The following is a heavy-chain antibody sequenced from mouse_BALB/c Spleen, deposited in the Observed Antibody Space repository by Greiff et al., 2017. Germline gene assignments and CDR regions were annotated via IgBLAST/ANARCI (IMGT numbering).Heavy chain of an antibody. J-gene: IGHJ4*01. CDR1: GYSFTGYT. CDR2: INPYNGGT. V-gene: IGHV1-18*01. D-gene: IGHD3-2*01. CDR3: AKTARATYYAMDY. Sequence: EVQLQESGPELVKPGASMKISCKASGYSFTGYTMNWVKQSHGKNLEWIGLINPYNGGTSYNQKFKGKATLTVDKSSSTAYMELLSLTSEDSAVYYCAKTARATYYAMDYWGQGTSVTVSS.